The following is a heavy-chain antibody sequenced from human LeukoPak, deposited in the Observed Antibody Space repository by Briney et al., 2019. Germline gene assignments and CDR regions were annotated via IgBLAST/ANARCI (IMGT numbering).Heavy chain of an antibody. CDR1: GGSFSGYY. CDR2: INHSGST. Sequence: KTSETLSLTCAVYGGSFSGYYWSWIRQPPGKGLEWIGEINHSGSTNYNPSLKSRVTISVDTSKNQFSLKLSSVTAADTAVYYCARRSSGWYSSGYYYFDYWGQGTLVTVSS. D-gene: IGHD6-19*01. V-gene: IGHV4-34*01. J-gene: IGHJ4*02. CDR3: ARRSSGWYSSGYYYFDY.